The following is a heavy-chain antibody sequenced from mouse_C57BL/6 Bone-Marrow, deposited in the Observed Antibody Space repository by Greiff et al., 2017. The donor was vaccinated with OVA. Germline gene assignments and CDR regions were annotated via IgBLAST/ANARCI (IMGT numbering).Heavy chain of an antibody. D-gene: IGHD2-1*01. V-gene: IGHV3-6*01. J-gene: IGHJ3*01. CDR3: ARGLYGNYEAWFAY. Sequence: EVKLQESGPGLVKPSQSLSLTCSVTGYSITSGYYWNWIRQFPGNKLEWMGYISYDGSNNYNPSLKNRISITRDTSKNQFFLKLNSVTTEDTATYYCARGLYGNYEAWFAYWGQGTLVTVSA. CDR2: ISYDGSN. CDR1: GYSITSGYY.